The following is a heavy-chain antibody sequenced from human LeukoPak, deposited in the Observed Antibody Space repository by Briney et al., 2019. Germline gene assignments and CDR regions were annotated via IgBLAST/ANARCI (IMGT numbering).Heavy chain of an antibody. CDR2: MSSGGGYT. CDR3: AKLAKRGKVASYIDS. V-gene: IGHV3-23*01. J-gene: IGHJ4*02. Sequence: GGSLRLSCSASGFTFSSYAMNWVRQAPGKGLEWVSGMSSGGGYTYYADSVKCRFTISRDNSQNTLYLQMNSLRVEDTALYYCAKLAKRGKVASYIDSWGQGTPVTVSS. CDR1: GFTFSSYA. D-gene: IGHD1-26*01.